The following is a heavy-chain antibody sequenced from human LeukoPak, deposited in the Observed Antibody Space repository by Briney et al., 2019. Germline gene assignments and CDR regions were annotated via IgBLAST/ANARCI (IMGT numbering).Heavy chain of an antibody. V-gene: IGHV3-9*01. Sequence: PGRSLRLSCAASGFTFDDYAMHWVRQAPGKGLEWVSGISWNSGHKGYADSVKGRFTISRDNAKNSLYLRMNSLRAEDTALYYCAKDRRPTVSGGYFDLWGRGILVIVSS. CDR2: ISWNSGHK. D-gene: IGHD3-10*01. CDR3: AKDRRPTVSGGYFDL. CDR1: GFTFDDYA. J-gene: IGHJ2*01.